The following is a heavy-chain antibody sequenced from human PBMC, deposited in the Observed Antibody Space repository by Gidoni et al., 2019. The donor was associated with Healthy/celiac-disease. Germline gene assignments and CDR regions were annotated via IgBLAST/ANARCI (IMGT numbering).Heavy chain of an antibody. Sequence: QVQLQESGPGLVKPSETLSLTCTVSGGYLSSYYWSWIRQPPGKGLEWIGSIYYSGSTNYNPSLKSRVTISVDTSKNQFSLKLSSVTAADTAVYYCARESFGLSSGGYYGMDVWGQGTTVTVSS. CDR1: GGYLSSYY. CDR2: IYYSGST. J-gene: IGHJ6*02. V-gene: IGHV4-59*01. D-gene: IGHD6-6*01. CDR3: ARESFGLSSGGYYGMDV.